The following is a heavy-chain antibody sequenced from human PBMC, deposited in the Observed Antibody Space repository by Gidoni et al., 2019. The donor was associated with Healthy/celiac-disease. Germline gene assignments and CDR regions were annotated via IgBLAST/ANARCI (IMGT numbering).Heavy chain of an antibody. J-gene: IGHJ4*02. D-gene: IGHD4-4*01. V-gene: IGHV4-31*03. CDR3: ARSDRRGTTQWGLPDY. CDR1: GGSISSGGYY. CDR2: IYYSGST. Sequence: QVQLQESGPGLVKPSQTLSLTCTVSGGSISSGGYYWSWIRQHPGKGLEWIGYIYYSGSTYYNPSLKSRVTISVDTSKNQFSLKLSSVTAADTAVYYCARSDRRGTTQWGLPDYWGQGTLVTVSS.